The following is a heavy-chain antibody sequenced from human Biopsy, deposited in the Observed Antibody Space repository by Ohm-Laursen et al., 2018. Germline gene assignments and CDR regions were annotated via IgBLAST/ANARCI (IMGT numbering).Heavy chain of an antibody. D-gene: IGHD3-16*01. V-gene: IGHV4-59*02. CDR1: GGSVTGYY. CDR2: IYYTGST. J-gene: IGHJ4*02. Sequence: PSETLSLTCDVSGGSVTGYYWSWIRQPPDKGLEWIGYIYYTGSTNYNPSVKSRVTISVDTSKNQFSLKLNSVTAADTAVYFCARDSRGGHLNTTLITGKNLDSWGQGILVTVSS. CDR3: ARDSRGGHLNTTLITGKNLDS.